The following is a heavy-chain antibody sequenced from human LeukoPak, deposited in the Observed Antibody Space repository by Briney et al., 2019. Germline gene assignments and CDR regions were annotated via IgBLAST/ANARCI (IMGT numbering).Heavy chain of an antibody. CDR2: IYWDDDN. Sequence: SGPTLVKPTQTLTLTCTFSGFSLSTSGVGGGWIRQPPGQALEWLALIYWDDDNRYSPSLQSRLTITKDTSKNQVVLTMTNMDPVDTATYYCAHRGRTGALVDYWGQGILVTVSS. CDR1: GFSLSTSGVG. D-gene: IGHD1-1*01. CDR3: AHRGRTGALVDY. V-gene: IGHV2-5*02. J-gene: IGHJ4*02.